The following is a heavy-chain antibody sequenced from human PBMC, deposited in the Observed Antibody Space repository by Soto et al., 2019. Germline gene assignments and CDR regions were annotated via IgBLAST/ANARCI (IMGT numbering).Heavy chain of an antibody. CDR2: ITAYNGNT. CDR1: GYTFTSYG. D-gene: IGHD2-15*01. CDR3: ARHGYCSGGSCHPSYHYGMDV. V-gene: IGHV1-18*04. J-gene: IGHJ6*02. Sequence: QVQLVQSGAEVNKPGASVKVSCKASGYTFTSYGISWVRQAPGQGLEWMGWITAYNGNTNYAQKLQGRVTMTTDTSTSTAYMELRSLRSDDTAVYYCARHGYCSGGSCHPSYHYGMDVWGQGTTVTVSS.